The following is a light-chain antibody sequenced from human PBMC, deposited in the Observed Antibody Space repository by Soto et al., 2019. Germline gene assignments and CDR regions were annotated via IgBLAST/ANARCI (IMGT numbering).Light chain of an antibody. V-gene: IGKV1-5*01. J-gene: IGKJ1*01. CDR2: DAS. CDR1: RRISDW. CDR3: LQYSSHSWT. Sequence: DIQMTQSPSSLSPSVGDRVTITCRASRRISDWLAWYQQKPGKAPELLIFDASNLKSGVSSRFSGSGSGTEFTLTISRLQPDDVATYYCLQYSSHSWTVAQGTKVDIK.